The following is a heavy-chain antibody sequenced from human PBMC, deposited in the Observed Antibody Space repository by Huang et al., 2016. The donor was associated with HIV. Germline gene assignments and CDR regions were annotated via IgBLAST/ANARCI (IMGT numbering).Heavy chain of an antibody. V-gene: IGHV3-30-3*01. CDR1: RFTFSNYA. D-gene: IGHD5-12*01. J-gene: IGHJ6*03. Sequence: QVQLVESGGGVVQPGRSLRLSCAASRFTFSNYAMHWVGQDPGKVREWVAVISYDGSNKYYADSVKGRFTISRDNSKNTLYLQMNSLRAEDTAVYYCARDLWLRDLYYYYYMDVWGKGTTVTVSS. CDR2: ISYDGSNK. CDR3: ARDLWLRDLYYYYYMDV.